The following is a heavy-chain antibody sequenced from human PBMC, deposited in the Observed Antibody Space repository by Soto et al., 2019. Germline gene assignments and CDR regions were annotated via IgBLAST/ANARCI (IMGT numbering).Heavy chain of an antibody. D-gene: IGHD2-15*01. CDR2: ISAYNGNT. CDR1: GYTFTSYG. Sequence: QVQLVQSGAEVKKPGASVKVSCKASGYTFTSYGISLVRQAPGQGLEWMGWISAYNGNTNYAQKLQGRVTMTTDTSTSTAYMERRSLRSDDTAVYYCARSYCSGGSCCSYFDYWGQGTLVTVSS. CDR3: ARSYCSGGSCCSYFDY. J-gene: IGHJ4*02. V-gene: IGHV1-18*01.